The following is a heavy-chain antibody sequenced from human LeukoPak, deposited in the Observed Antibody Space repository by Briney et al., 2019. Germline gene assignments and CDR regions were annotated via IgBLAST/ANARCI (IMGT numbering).Heavy chain of an antibody. CDR1: GYIFTGYY. CDR3: ARDDYVWGSYRSGDY. CDR2: INPSSGDT. V-gene: IGHV1-2*06. J-gene: IGHJ4*02. D-gene: IGHD3-16*02. Sequence: ASVKVSCKASGYIFTGYYMHWVRQAPGQGLEWMGRINPSSGDTNSAQKFQGRITMTRDTSISTAYMGLSRLRSDDTAMYYCARDDYVWGSYRSGDYWGQGTLVTVSS.